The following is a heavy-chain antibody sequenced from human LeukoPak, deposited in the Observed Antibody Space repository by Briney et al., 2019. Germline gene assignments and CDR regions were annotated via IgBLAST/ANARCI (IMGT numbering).Heavy chain of an antibody. CDR1: GFTFTSSA. Sequence: SVKVSCKASGFTFTSSAMQWVRQARGQRLEWIGWIVVGSGNTNYAQKFQERVTITRDMSTSTAYMELSSLRSEDTAVYYCARGWVGGADAFDIWGQGTMVTVSS. V-gene: IGHV1-58*02. CDR2: IVVGSGNT. CDR3: ARGWVGGADAFDI. J-gene: IGHJ3*02. D-gene: IGHD6-19*01.